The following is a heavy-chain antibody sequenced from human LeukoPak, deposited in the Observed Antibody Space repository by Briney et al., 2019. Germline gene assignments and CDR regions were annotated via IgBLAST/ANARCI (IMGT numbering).Heavy chain of an antibody. CDR1: GFTFSSYA. J-gene: IGHJ6*02. Sequence: GRSLRLSCAASGFTFSSYAMHWVRQAPGKGLEWVAVISYDGSNKYYADSVKGRFTISRDNSKNTLYLQMNSLRAEDTAVYYCARDVVGSSNNSMDVWGQGTTVTVSS. CDR3: ARDVVGSSNNSMDV. V-gene: IGHV3-30-3*01. D-gene: IGHD6-13*01. CDR2: ISYDGSNK.